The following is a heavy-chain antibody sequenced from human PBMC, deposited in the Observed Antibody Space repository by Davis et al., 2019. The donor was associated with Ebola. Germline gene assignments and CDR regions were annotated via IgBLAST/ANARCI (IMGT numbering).Heavy chain of an antibody. CDR2: IDPSDSYT. D-gene: IGHD3-3*01. J-gene: IGHJ4*02. Sequence: PGGSLRLSCKGSGYSFTSYWISWVRQMPGKGLEWMGRIDPSDSYTNYSPSFQGHVTISADKSISTAYLQWSSLKASDTAMYYCARGTSGYHDYWGQGTLVTVSS. CDR3: ARGTSGYHDY. CDR1: GYSFTSYW. V-gene: IGHV5-10-1*01.